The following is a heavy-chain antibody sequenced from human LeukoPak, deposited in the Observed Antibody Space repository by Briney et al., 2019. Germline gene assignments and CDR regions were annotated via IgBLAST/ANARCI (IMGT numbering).Heavy chain of an antibody. Sequence: ASVKVSCKASGYTLTSYYMHWVRQAPGQGLEWMGIINPSGGSTSYAQKFQGRVTMTRDTSTSTVYMELSSLRSEDTAVYYCAREGVIVVVVAASQRPPAGMDVWGQGTTVTVSS. CDR1: GYTLTSYY. CDR2: INPSGGST. CDR3: AREGVIVVVVAASQRPPAGMDV. V-gene: IGHV1-46*01. J-gene: IGHJ6*02. D-gene: IGHD2-15*01.